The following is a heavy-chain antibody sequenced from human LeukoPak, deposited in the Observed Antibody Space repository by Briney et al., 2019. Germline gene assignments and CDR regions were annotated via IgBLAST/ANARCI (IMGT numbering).Heavy chain of an antibody. V-gene: IGHV4-30-2*01. CDR1: GGSISSGGYY. CDR2: IYHSGST. CDR3: ARDAPLKSYDSGGATSYFDY. D-gene: IGHD3-22*01. J-gene: IGHJ4*02. Sequence: SETLSLTCTVSGGSISSGGYYWSWIRQPPGKGLEWIGYIYHSGSTYYNPSLKSRVTISVDRSKNQFSLKLSSVTAADTAVYYCARDAPLKSYDSGGATSYFDYWGQGTLVTVSS.